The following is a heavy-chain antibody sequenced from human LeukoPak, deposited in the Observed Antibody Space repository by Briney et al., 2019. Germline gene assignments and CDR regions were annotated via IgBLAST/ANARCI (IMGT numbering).Heavy chain of an antibody. D-gene: IGHD6-13*01. J-gene: IGHJ4*02. CDR2: IKQDGSET. CDR1: GFTFSNYW. CDR3: ARETFAATARGGDH. V-gene: IGHV3-7*01. Sequence: PGGSLRLSCAASGFTFSNYWMTWVSQAPRKGLEWVANIKQDGSETYYVDSVKGRFTISRDNAKNSLFLQMNSLRADDTAVYYCARETFAATARGGDHWGQGTLVTVSS.